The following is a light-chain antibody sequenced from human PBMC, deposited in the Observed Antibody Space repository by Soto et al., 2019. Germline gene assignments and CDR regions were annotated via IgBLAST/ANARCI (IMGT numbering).Light chain of an antibody. CDR3: QQYGSSPRT. J-gene: IGKJ1*01. V-gene: IGKV3-20*01. CDR2: DAS. Sequence: EIVLTKSPGTLSLSQGERATHSFRASQSLSSSQLAWYQQKPGQAPRLLIHDASSRATGISDRFTGSGSGTDFTLTITTLEPEDFAVYYCQQYGSSPRTFGLGTKVDIK. CDR1: QSLSSSQ.